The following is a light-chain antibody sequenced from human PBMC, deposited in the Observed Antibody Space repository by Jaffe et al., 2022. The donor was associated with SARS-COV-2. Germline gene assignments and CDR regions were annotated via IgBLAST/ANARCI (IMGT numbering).Light chain of an antibody. CDR1: QSVPSDY. CDR2: GAS. J-gene: IGKJ3*01. Sequence: IVLTQSPGTLSLSPGERATLSCRASQSVPSDYIAWYQQKPGQAPRLLIYGASTRATGIPDRFSGSESGTEFTLTISRLDPEDFAVYYCQHYGASLFTFGPGTRVDVK. V-gene: IGKV3-20*01. CDR3: QHYGASLFT.